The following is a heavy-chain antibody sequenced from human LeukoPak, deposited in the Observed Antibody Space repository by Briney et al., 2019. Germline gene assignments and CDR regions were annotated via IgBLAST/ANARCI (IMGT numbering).Heavy chain of an antibody. J-gene: IGHJ4*02. D-gene: IGHD1-26*01. Sequence: SETLSLTCTVSGRSISGYYWSWIRQPPGEGLEWIGYIYYSGSTNYNPSLKSRVTISVDTSKNQFYLRLNSVTAADTAVYYCTGGGISGSYNWGQGTLVTVSS. CDR3: TGGGISGSYN. V-gene: IGHV4-59*01. CDR1: GRSISGYY. CDR2: IYYSGST.